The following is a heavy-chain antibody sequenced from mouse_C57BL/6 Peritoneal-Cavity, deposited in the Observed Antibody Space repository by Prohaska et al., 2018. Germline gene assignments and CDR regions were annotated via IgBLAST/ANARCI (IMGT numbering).Heavy chain of an antibody. CDR1: GFTFSGFW. CDR3: MRYGNYWYFDV. V-gene: IGHV11-2*01. J-gene: IGHJ1*03. CDR2: IYSDSSAI. D-gene: IGHD2-1*01. Sequence: EVQLLETGGGLVQPGGSRGLSCEGSGFTFSGFWMSWVRQTPGKTLEWIGDIYSDSSAINYAPSIKDRFTILRDNDRSTLYLQMSTVRSEDTATYFCMRYGNYWYFDVWGTGTTVTVSS.